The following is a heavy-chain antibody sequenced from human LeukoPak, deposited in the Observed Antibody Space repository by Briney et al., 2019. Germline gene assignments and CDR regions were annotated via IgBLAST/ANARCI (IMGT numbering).Heavy chain of an antibody. CDR3: ARIAKWYSSSPGDY. Sequence: GASGKVSCKASGGTFSSYAISWVRQAPGQGLEWMGGIIPIFGTANYAQKFQGRVTITADESTSTAYMELSSLRSEDTAVYYCARIAKWYSSSPGDYWGQGTLVTVSS. CDR2: IIPIFGTA. J-gene: IGHJ4*02. CDR1: GGTFSSYA. V-gene: IGHV1-69*01. D-gene: IGHD6-6*01.